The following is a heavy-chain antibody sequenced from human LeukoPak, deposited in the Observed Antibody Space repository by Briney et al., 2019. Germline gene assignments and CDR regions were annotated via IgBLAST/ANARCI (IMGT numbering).Heavy chain of an antibody. CDR3: TTDLHSSGWLKDDY. V-gene: IGHV3-30*03. J-gene: IGHJ4*02. D-gene: IGHD6-19*01. CDR1: GFTFSSYG. CDR2: ISYDGSNK. Sequence: GGSLRLSCAASGFTFSSYGMHWVRQAPGKGLEWVAVISYDGSNKYYADSVKGRFSISRDDSKNTLYLQMNSLKTEDTAVYYCTTDLHSSGWLKDDYWGQGTLVTVSS.